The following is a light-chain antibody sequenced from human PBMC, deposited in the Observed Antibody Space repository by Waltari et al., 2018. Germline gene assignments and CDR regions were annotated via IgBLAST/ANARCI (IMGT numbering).Light chain of an antibody. CDR2: DVS. V-gene: IGLV2-14*01. Sequence: QSALTQPASVSGSPGQSITISCTGTSSDVGGYNYVSWYQQHPGKAPKLRIYDVSNRPSVVSNRFSGSKSGNTASLTISVLQTEDGADYYCSSYTSSSTLAYVFGTGTKVTVL. J-gene: IGLJ1*01. CDR3: SSYTSSSTLAYV. CDR1: SSDVGGYNY.